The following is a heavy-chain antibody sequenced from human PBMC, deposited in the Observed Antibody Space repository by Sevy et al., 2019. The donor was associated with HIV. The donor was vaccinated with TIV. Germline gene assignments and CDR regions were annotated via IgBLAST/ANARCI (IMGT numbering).Heavy chain of an antibody. J-gene: IGHJ4*02. Sequence: ETLSLTCTVSGDSISSYYWSWIRQPPGKGLEWIGYLYYSGITNYNPSLKSRVTISGETSKNQFSLKLSSVTAADTAVYYCARGLAYYFDYWGQGTLVTVSS. CDR3: ARGLAYYFDY. CDR2: LYYSGIT. V-gene: IGHV4-59*01. CDR1: GDSISSYY. D-gene: IGHD6-19*01.